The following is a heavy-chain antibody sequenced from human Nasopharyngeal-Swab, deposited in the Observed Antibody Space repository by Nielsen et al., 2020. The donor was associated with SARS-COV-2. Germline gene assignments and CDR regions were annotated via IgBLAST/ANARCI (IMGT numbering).Heavy chain of an antibody. CDR3: ARDGIAAAGYYYYYGMDV. V-gene: IGHV6-1*01. J-gene: IGHJ6*02. D-gene: IGHD6-13*01. Sequence: WIRQSPSRGLEWLGRTYYRSKWYNDYAVSVESRITINPDTSKNQFSLQLNSVTPEDTAVYYCARDGIAAAGYYYYYGMDVWGQGTTVTVSS. CDR2: TYYRSKWYN.